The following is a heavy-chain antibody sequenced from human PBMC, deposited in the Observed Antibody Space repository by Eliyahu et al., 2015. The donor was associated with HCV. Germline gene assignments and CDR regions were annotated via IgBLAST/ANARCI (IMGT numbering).Heavy chain of an antibody. CDR2: IHSXGSEX. CDR1: GFTFSTFW. D-gene: IGHD6-6*01. CDR3: ASYNWGSSIDY. Sequence: EVQLVESGGGLVQPGGSLRLSXAASGFTFSTFWMYWVRQAXGXGPVWLSGIHSXGSEXRYADSVKGRLTISRDXAKNTLYLQMNSLRVEDTAVYYCASYNWGSSIDYWGPGTLVTVSS. J-gene: IGHJ4*02. V-gene: IGHV3-74*02.